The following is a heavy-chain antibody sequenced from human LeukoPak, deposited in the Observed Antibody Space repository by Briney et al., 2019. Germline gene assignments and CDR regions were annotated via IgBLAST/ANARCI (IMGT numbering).Heavy chain of an antibody. Sequence: GRSLRLSCAASGFTFSSYAMHWVRQAPGKGLEWVAVISYDGSNKYYADSVKGRFTISRDNSKNTLYLQMNRLRAEDTAVYYCARDGVEAAAGTGALDAFDIWGQGTMVTVSS. CDR3: ARDGVEAAAGTGALDAFDI. CDR1: GFTFSSYA. J-gene: IGHJ3*02. D-gene: IGHD6-13*01. V-gene: IGHV3-30-3*01. CDR2: ISYDGSNK.